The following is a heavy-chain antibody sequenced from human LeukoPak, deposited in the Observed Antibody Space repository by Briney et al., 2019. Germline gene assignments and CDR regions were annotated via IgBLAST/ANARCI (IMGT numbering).Heavy chain of an antibody. D-gene: IGHD1-1*01. V-gene: IGHV5-10-1*01. Sequence: GESLKISCKGSGYSFSTYWISWVRQVPGKGLEWMGRIDPSDSYTNYSPSFQGHITISADKSITTAYLQWNSLQASDTAMYYCARNNVWKTAVDFDFWGQGTLVTVSS. CDR2: IDPSDSYT. J-gene: IGHJ4*02. CDR3: ARNNVWKTAVDFDF. CDR1: GYSFSTYW.